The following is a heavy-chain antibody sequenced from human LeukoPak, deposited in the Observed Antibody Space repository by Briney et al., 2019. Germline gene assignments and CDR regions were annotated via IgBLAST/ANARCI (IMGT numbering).Heavy chain of an antibody. V-gene: IGHV3-7*01. J-gene: IGHJ4*02. CDR2: INQDGSEK. CDR3: AREGNDFWSGYYGGLFDY. Sequence: PGGSLRLSCAASGFTFSSYGMSWVRQAPGKGLEWGANINQDGSEKYYVDSVKGRFTISRDNAKNSLYLQMNSLRAEDTAVYYCAREGNDFWSGYYGGLFDYWGQGTLVTVSS. D-gene: IGHD3-3*01. CDR1: GFTFSSYG.